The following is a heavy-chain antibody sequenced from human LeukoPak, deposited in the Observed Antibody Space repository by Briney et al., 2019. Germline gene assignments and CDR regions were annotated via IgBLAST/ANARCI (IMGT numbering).Heavy chain of an antibody. D-gene: IGHD3-10*01. CDR1: GYTFTSYG. CDR2: ISAYNGNT. J-gene: IGHJ4*02. V-gene: IGHV1-18*01. CDR3: ARDYTMSGMRPDY. Sequence: ASVKVSCKASGYTFTSYGISWVRQAPGQGLEWMGWISAYNGNTNYAQKLQGRVTMTTATSTSTAYKELRSLRSDDTAVYYCARDYTMSGMRPDYWGQGTLVTVSS.